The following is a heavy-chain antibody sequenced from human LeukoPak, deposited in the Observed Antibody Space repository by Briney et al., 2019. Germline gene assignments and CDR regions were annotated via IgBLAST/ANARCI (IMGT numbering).Heavy chain of an antibody. Sequence: ASVKVFCKTSGYTFSSYYIHWVRQAPGQGLEWMAIINPSGGSTTYAQKFQGRVTMTRDTSTSTVYMELSSLRSEDTAVYYCARGPQIPLDYFDYWGQGTLVTVSS. CDR2: INPSGGST. J-gene: IGHJ4*02. CDR3: ARGPQIPLDYFDY. V-gene: IGHV1-46*01. CDR1: GYTFSSYY. D-gene: IGHD6-6*01.